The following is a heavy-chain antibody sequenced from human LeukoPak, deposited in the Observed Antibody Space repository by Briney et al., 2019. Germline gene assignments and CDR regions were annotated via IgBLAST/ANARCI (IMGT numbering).Heavy chain of an antibody. CDR1: GGSISSYY. J-gene: IGHJ6*02. D-gene: IGHD5/OR15-5a*01. CDR2: ISNSGST. CDR3: ARRVSSYDFYGLDV. V-gene: IGHV4-4*08. Sequence: SETLSLTCTVSGGSISSYYWSWIRQAPGRGLEWIGYISNSGSTSYNPSLESRVTISVDTSGNQFSLTLSSVTAADTAVYYCARRVSSYDFYGLDVWGQGTRSPSP.